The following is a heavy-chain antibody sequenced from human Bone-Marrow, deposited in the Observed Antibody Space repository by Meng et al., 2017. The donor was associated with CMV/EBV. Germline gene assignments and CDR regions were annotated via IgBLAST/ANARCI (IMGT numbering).Heavy chain of an antibody. Sequence: SETLSLTCAVYGGSFSGYYWSWIRQPPGKGLEWIGEINHSGSTNYNPSLKGRVTISVDTSKNQFSLKLSSVTAADTAVYYCARVGYGSGSYYYYYGMDVWGQGTTVTVSS. CDR2: INHSGST. CDR1: GGSFSGYY. J-gene: IGHJ6*02. V-gene: IGHV4-34*01. CDR3: ARVGYGSGSYYYYYGMDV. D-gene: IGHD3-10*01.